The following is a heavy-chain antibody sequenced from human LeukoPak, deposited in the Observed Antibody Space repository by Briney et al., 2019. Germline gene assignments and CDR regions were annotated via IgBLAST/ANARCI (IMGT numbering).Heavy chain of an antibody. CDR1: GFPFSDYY. CDR3: ARVRTSYYDSSADAFDI. J-gene: IGHJ3*02. Sequence: PGGSLRLSCAASGFPFSDYYMSWIRQAPGKGLEWVSYISSSGSTIYYADSVKGRFTISRDNAKNSLYLQMNSLRAEDTAVYYCARVRTSYYDSSADAFDIWGQGTMVTVSS. D-gene: IGHD3-22*01. V-gene: IGHV3-11*04. CDR2: ISSSGSTI.